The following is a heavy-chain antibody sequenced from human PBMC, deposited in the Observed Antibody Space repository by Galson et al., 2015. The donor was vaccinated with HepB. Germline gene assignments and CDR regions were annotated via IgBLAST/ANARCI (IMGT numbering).Heavy chain of an antibody. V-gene: IGHV3-48*01. CDR1: GFRFYSYS. CDR3: ASARDLDS. Sequence: SLRLSCAASGFRFYSYSMNWVRQPPGKGLEWVSYMSRSSRLINYADSVKGRITISRDNAKNSLYLQMHSLRAEDTAVYYCASARDLDSWGQGSLVTVSS. CDR2: MSRSSRLI. J-gene: IGHJ4*02.